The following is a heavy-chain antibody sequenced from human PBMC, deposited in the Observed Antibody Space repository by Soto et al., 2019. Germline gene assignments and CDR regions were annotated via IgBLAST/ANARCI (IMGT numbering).Heavy chain of an antibody. CDR3: ARVLVTMVPNAFDI. CDR1: GGSLSSGGYY. Sequence: SETLSLTCTVSGGSLSSGGYYWSWIRQHPGKGLEWIGYIYYSGSTYYNPSLKSRVTISVDTSKNQFSLKLSSVTAADTAVYYCARVLVTMVPNAFDIWGQGTMVTVSS. J-gene: IGHJ3*02. D-gene: IGHD3-10*01. CDR2: IYYSGST. V-gene: IGHV4-31*03.